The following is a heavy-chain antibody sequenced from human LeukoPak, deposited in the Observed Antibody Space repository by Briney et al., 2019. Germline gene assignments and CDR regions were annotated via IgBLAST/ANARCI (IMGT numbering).Heavy chain of an antibody. CDR2: ISGRVGST. D-gene: IGHD2-21*02. CDR3: AKVVVTAIPYFQH. V-gene: IGHV3-23*01. Sequence: GGSLRLSCAASGFTFSSYAMGWVRQAPGKGLEWVSAISGRVGSTYYADSVKGRFTISRDNSKNTLYLQMNSLRAEDTAVYYCAKVVVTAIPYFQHWGQGTLVTVSS. J-gene: IGHJ1*01. CDR1: GFTFSSYA.